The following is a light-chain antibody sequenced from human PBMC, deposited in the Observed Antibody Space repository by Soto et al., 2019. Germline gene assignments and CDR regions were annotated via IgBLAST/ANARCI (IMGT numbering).Light chain of an antibody. CDR1: QSVTSSY. J-gene: IGKJ1*01. Sequence: EIVLTQSPGTLSLSPGERATLSCRASQSVTSSYLAWYQQKPGQAPRLLIYGASTRATGIPARFSGSGSGTEFTLTISSLQSEDFAVYYCQQYNNWPTWTFGQGTQGGYQ. CDR3: QQYNNWPTWT. V-gene: IGKV3-15*01. CDR2: GAS.